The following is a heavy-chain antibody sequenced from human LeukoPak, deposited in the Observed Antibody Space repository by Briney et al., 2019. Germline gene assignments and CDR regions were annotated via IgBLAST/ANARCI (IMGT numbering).Heavy chain of an antibody. D-gene: IGHD3-22*01. J-gene: IGHJ4*02. CDR2: ISGRGANT. CDR3: AKFGRVFDTSGYYWFPN. Sequence: GGSLRLSCAASGFTFSSYAMSWVRQAPGKGLEWVSSISGRGANTHYADSVKGRFTISGDYSKNTLNLQMNSLRAEDTAVYYCAKFGRVFDTSGYYWFPNWGQGILVTVSS. CDR1: GFTFSSYA. V-gene: IGHV3-23*01.